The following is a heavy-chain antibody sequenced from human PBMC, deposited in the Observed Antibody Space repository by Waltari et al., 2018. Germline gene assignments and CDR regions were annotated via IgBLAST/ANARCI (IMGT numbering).Heavy chain of an antibody. CDR1: GFTVSGKY. CDR2: IYSGGST. V-gene: IGHV3-53*01. J-gene: IGHJ2*01. CDR3: GSGSAWYGYFDL. D-gene: IGHD6-19*01. Sequence: EVQLVESGGGLIQPGGSLRLSCAASGFTVSGKYMIWFRQAPGKGLEWVSVIYSGGSTYYADSVKGRVAISRDTSTNTLYLQMNSLRAEDTAVYYCGSGSAWYGYFDLWGRGTLVTVSS.